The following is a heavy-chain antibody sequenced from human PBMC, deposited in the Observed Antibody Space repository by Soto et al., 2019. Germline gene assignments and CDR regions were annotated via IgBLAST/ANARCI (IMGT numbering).Heavy chain of an antibody. CDR3: ARDRGRRWLPYYYYGMDV. D-gene: IGHD3-16*01. Sequence: QVQLVQSGAEAKKPGSSVKVSCKASGGTFSNYAISWVRQAPGQGLEWMGGITPIFGTTNYAQKLQGRVTITADESTTTAFMALSSLRADDTAVYYCARDRGRRWLPYYYYGMDVWGQGTTVTVSS. CDR2: ITPIFGTT. V-gene: IGHV1-69*12. CDR1: GGTFSNYA. J-gene: IGHJ6*02.